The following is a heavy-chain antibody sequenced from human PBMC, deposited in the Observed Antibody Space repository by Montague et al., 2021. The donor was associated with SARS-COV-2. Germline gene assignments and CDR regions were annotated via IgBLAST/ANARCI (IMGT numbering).Heavy chain of an antibody. V-gene: IGHV4-31*03. CDR2: IFHSGTT. Sequence: TLSLTCTVSGASISSGGYYWSWIRQHPGKGLEWIGYIFHSGTTYYSPSLESRVTMSVDTSENQFSLKLASVTAADTAVYYCARGRQHFNMIVVVMTGGEYYFDYWAQGTLVTVSS. J-gene: IGHJ4*02. CDR3: ARGRQHFNMIVVVMTGGEYYFDY. D-gene: IGHD3-22*01. CDR1: GASISSGGYY.